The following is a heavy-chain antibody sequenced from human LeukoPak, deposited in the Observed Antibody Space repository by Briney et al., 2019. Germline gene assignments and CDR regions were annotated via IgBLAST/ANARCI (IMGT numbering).Heavy chain of an antibody. D-gene: IGHD5-12*01. J-gene: IGHJ4*02. CDR1: GGSISSSSYY. Sequence: SETLSLTCTVSGGSISSSSYYWGWIRQPPGKGLEWIGSIYYSGSTNYNPSLKSRVTISVDTSKNHFSLKLSSVTAADTAVYYCARIVATIGSFDYWGQGTLVTVSS. CDR2: IYYSGST. CDR3: ARIVATIGSFDY. V-gene: IGHV4-39*02.